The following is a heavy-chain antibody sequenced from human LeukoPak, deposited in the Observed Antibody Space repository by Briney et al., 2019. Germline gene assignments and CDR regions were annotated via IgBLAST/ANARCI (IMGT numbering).Heavy chain of an antibody. CDR2: TVSEIDGGTT. V-gene: IGHV3-15*04. D-gene: IGHD1-7*01. Sequence: GGSLRLSCAASGFTFSSVWMSWVRQVPGKGLEWVGQTVSEIDGGTTDYAAPVKGRFTISRDDSKSTLYLQMNSLKIEDTAVYYCTTDEDWNYARKDVWGQGATVIVSS. CDR1: GFTFSSVW. J-gene: IGHJ6*02. CDR3: TTDEDWNYARKDV.